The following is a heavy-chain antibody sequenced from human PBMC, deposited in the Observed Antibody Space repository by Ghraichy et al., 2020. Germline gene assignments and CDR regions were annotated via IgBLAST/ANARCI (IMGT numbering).Heavy chain of an antibody. CDR1: GGSFSGYY. CDR2: INHSGST. V-gene: IGHV4-34*01. Sequence: SETLSLTCAVYGGSFSGYYWSWIRQPPGKGLEWIGEINHSGSTNYNPSLKSRVTISVDPSTNQFSLKLSSVTAADTAVYYCARGPITMVRGVRNAPLDYWGQGTLVTVSS. CDR3: ARGPITMVRGVRNAPLDY. D-gene: IGHD3-10*01. J-gene: IGHJ4*02.